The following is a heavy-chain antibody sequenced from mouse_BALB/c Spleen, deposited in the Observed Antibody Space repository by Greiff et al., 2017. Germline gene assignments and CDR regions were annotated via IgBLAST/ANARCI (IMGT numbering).Heavy chain of an antibody. D-gene: IGHD4-1*02. V-gene: IGHV5-12-2*01. CDR2: ISNGGGST. CDR3: ARHQLYYFDY. Sequence: EVQLVESGGGLVQPGGSLKLSCAASGFTFSSYTMSWVRQTPEKRLEWVAYISNGGGSTYYPDTVKGRFTISRDNAKNTLYLQMSSLKSEDTAMYYCARHQLYYFDYWGQGTTLTVSS. CDR1: GFTFSSYT. J-gene: IGHJ2*01.